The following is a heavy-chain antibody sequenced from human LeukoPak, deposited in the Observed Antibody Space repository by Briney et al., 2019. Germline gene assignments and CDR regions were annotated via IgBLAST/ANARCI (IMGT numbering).Heavy chain of an antibody. V-gene: IGHV3-30-3*01. CDR1: GFTFSSYA. Sequence: GRSLRLSCAASGFTFSSYAMHWVRQAPGKGLEWVAVISYDGSNKYYADSVKGRFTISRGNSKNTLYLQMNSLRAEDTAVYYCARALHYYHYMDVWGKGTTVTVSS. CDR3: ARALHYYHYMDV. J-gene: IGHJ6*03. CDR2: ISYDGSNK.